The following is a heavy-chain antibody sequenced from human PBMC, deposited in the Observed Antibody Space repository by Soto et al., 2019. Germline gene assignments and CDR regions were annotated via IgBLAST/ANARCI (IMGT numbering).Heavy chain of an antibody. CDR1: GFTFSTYA. D-gene: IGHD3-10*01. V-gene: IGHV3-30-3*01. CDR2: ISYDGSNE. Sequence: QVQVVESGGGVVQPGRSLRLSCAASGFTFSTYAMHWVRQAPGKGLEWVAVISYDGSNEYYVDSMKGRFTISRDNSKNTLYLQMNSLREEDTAVYYCARGSAGHYNSGTLLDWGQGTLVTVSS. J-gene: IGHJ4*02. CDR3: ARGSAGHYNSGTLLD.